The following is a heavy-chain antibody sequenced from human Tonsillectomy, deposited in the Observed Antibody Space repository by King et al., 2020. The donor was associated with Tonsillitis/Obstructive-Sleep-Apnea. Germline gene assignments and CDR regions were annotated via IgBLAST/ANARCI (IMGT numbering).Heavy chain of an antibody. CDR3: ARDPGDYGSGRGCFDY. CDR1: GFTFSSYA. J-gene: IGHJ4*02. D-gene: IGHD3-10*01. CDR2: ISYDGSNK. Sequence: VQLVESGGGVVQPGRSLRLSCAASGFTFSSYAMHWVRQAPGKGLEWVAVISYDGSNKYYADSVKGRFTISRDNSKNTLYVQMNSLRAEDTAVYYRARDPGDYGSGRGCFDYWGQGTLVTVSS. V-gene: IGHV3-30*04.